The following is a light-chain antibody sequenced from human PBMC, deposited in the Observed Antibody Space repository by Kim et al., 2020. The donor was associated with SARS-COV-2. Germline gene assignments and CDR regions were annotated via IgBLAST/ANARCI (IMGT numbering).Light chain of an antibody. Sequence: LSPGERATLSCRASQSISNNLVWYQQKPGQAPRLLIYDASNRATGIPARFSVSGSGTDFTLTISSLEPEDFAVYYCQQRSNWPLTFGGGTKVDIK. CDR1: QSISNN. CDR3: QQRSNWPLT. CDR2: DAS. V-gene: IGKV3-11*01. J-gene: IGKJ4*01.